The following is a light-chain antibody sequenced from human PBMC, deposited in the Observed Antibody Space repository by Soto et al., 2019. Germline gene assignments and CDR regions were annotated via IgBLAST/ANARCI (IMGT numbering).Light chain of an antibody. CDR2: GAS. V-gene: IGKV3-20*01. Sequence: IVLTQSPGTLSLSPGGRATLSCRASQSVSSNYLAWYQQKPGQAPRLLISGASSRGTGIPDRFSGSGSGTDFSLTISRLEPEDFAVYYGQQYDSSPTFGQGTKVEIK. J-gene: IGKJ1*01. CDR1: QSVSSNY. CDR3: QQYDSSPT.